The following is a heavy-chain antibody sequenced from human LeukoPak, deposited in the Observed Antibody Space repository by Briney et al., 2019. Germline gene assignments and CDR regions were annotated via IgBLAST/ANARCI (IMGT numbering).Heavy chain of an antibody. J-gene: IGHJ6*02. CDR2: INHSGST. CDR3: ARWKKYQRYYYYGMDV. CDR1: GGSFSGYY. V-gene: IGHV4-34*01. Sequence: SETLSPTCAVYGGSFSGYYWSWIRQPPGKGLEWIGEINHSGSTNYNPSLKSRVTISVDTSKNQFSLKLSSVTAADTAVYYCARWKKYQRYYYYGMDVWGQGTTVTVSS. D-gene: IGHD2-2*01.